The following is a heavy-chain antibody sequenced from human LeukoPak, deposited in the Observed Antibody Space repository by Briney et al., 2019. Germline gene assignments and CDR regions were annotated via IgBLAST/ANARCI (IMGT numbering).Heavy chain of an antibody. CDR3: ARDSRRTVTYNYIDY. Sequence: PSQTLSLTCTVSGGSISSGGYYWSWIRQRPGKGLEWIGYIYYSGSTYYNPSLKSRVTISVDTSKNQFSLKLSSVTAADTAVYYCARDSRRTVTYNYIDYWGQGTLVTVSS. J-gene: IGHJ4*02. CDR1: GGSISSGGYY. D-gene: IGHD4-11*01. CDR2: IYYSGST. V-gene: IGHV4-31*03.